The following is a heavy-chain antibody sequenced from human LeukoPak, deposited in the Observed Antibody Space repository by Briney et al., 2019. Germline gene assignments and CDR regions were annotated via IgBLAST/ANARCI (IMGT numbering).Heavy chain of an antibody. D-gene: IGHD3-22*01. CDR2: ISAYNGNT. Sequence: GASVKVSCKPSLYTFTSYGISWVRQAPGQGLEWMGWISAYNGNTNYAQKLQGRVTMTRDTSTSTVYMELSSLRSEDTAVYYCARDSRPSYDSSGYYYPGDYWGQGTLVTVSS. J-gene: IGHJ4*02. V-gene: IGHV1-18*01. CDR1: LYTFTSYG. CDR3: ARDSRPSYDSSGYYYPGDY.